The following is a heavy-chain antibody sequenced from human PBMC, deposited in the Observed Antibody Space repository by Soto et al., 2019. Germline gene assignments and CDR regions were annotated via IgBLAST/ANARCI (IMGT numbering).Heavy chain of an antibody. D-gene: IGHD1-26*01. Sequence: GASVKVSCKASGYTFTSYGISWVRQAPGQGLEWMGWISAYNGNTNYAQKLQGRVTMTTDTSTSTAYMELRSLRSDDTAVYYCARDPAYSGSYSTIDGLDVWGQGTTVTVSS. CDR1: GYTFTSYG. CDR2: ISAYNGNT. CDR3: ARDPAYSGSYSTIDGLDV. J-gene: IGHJ6*02. V-gene: IGHV1-18*01.